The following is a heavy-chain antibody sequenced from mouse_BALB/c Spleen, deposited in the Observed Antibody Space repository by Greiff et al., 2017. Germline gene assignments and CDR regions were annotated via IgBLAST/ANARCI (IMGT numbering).Heavy chain of an antibody. CDR2: IWGDGST. Sequence: VQLQESGPGLVAPSQSLSITCTVSGFSLTGYGVNWVRQPPGKGLEWLGMIWGDGSTDYNSALKSRLSISKDNSKSQVFLKMNSLQTDDTARYYYARDQGYYYGSFDYWGQGTTLTVSS. J-gene: IGHJ2*01. CDR3: ARDQGYYYGSFDY. CDR1: GFSLTGYG. V-gene: IGHV2-6-7*01. D-gene: IGHD1-1*01.